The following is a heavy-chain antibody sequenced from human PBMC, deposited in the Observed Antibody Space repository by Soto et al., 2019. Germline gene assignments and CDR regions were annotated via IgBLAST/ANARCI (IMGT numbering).Heavy chain of an antibody. CDR3: AHIPNYYQYDWFDP. D-gene: IGHD3-16*01. CDR2: IYWDDDK. Sequence: QITLKESGPTLVKPTQTLTLTCTFSGFSLTTRGVGVGWIRQPPGKALECLALIYWDDDKRYSPSLQSRLSTXKXTXXNQVVLTMTNVDPVDTATYYCAHIPNYYQYDWFDPWGQGTLVSVPS. V-gene: IGHV2-5*02. CDR1: GFSLTTRGVG. J-gene: IGHJ5*02.